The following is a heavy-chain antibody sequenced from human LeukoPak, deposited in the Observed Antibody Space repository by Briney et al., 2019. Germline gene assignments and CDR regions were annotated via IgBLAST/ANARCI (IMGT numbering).Heavy chain of an antibody. J-gene: IGHJ5*02. CDR3: ARRYSSSWSNWFDP. V-gene: IGHV4-34*01. CDR2: INHSGST. Sequence: SETLSLTCAVSGGSFSGYYWSWIRQPPGKGLEWIGEINHSGSTNYNPSLKSRVTISVDTSKNQFSLKLSSVTAADTGVYYCARRYSSSWSNWFDPWGQGTLVTVSS. D-gene: IGHD6-13*01. CDR1: GGSFSGYY.